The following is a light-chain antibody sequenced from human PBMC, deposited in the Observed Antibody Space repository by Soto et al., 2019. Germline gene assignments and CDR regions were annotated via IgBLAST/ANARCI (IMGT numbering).Light chain of an antibody. CDR1: QSISSD. Sequence: EIVMTQSPGTLSVSPGERATLSCRASQSISSDVAWYQQKPGQAPRLLIYGASTTATGIPARFSGSGSGTEFTLTISSLQPEDFATYYCQHLNAYPITFGQGTRLEIK. J-gene: IGKJ5*01. V-gene: IGKV3-15*01. CDR2: GAS. CDR3: QHLNAYPIT.